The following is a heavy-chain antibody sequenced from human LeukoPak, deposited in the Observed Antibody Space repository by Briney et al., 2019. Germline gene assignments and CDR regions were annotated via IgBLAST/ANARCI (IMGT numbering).Heavy chain of an antibody. CDR2: IYYSGST. V-gene: IGHV4-59*01. CDR1: GGSLSSYY. Sequence: SETLSLTCTVSGGSLSSYYWSWLRQPPGKGLEWIGYIYYSGSTNYNPSLKSRVTISVDTSKNQFSLKLSSVTAVDTAVYYCARVSRLYGMDVWGQGTTVTVSS. D-gene: IGHD6-25*01. CDR3: ARVSRLYGMDV. J-gene: IGHJ6*02.